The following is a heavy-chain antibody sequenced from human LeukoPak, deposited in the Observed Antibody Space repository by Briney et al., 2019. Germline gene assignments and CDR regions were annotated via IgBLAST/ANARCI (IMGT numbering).Heavy chain of an antibody. CDR1: GFTFSSYS. V-gene: IGHV3-21*01. D-gene: IGHD6-13*01. CDR2: ISSSSSYI. J-gene: IGHJ4*02. CDR3: AGVSAAGHDY. Sequence: GGSLRPSCAASGFTFSSYSMTWVRQAPGKGLEWVSSISSSSSYIYYADSVKGRFTISRDNAKNSLYLQMNSLRAEDTAVYYCAGVSAAGHDYWGQGTLVTVSS.